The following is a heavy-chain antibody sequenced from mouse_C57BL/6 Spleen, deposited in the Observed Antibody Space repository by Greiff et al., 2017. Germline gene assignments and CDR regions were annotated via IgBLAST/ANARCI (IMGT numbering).Heavy chain of an antibody. D-gene: IGHD2-5*01. V-gene: IGHV3-6*01. J-gene: IGHJ3*01. CDR1: GYSITSGYY. CDR2: ISYDGSN. CDR3: VAYYSNYEVFAY. Sequence: ESGPGLVNPSQSLSLTCSVTGYSITSGYYWNWIRQFPGNKLEWMGYISYDGSNNYNPSLKNRISITRDTSKNQFFLKLNSVTTEDTATYYCVAYYSNYEVFAYWGQGTLVTVS.